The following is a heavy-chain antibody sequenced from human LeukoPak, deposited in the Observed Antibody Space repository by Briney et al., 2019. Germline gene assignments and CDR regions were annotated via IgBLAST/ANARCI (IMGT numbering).Heavy chain of an antibody. CDR1: GFTFGSYS. CDR2: ISSTSSYI. Sequence: PGGSLRLSCAASGFTFGSYSMNWVRQVPGKGLQWVSSISSTSSYIYYADSVKGRFTVSRDNAKNSLSLQMNSLRAEDTALYYCAKADWLKKPAPLDYWGQGTRVTVPS. V-gene: IGHV3-21*04. CDR3: AKADWLKKPAPLDY. J-gene: IGHJ4*02. D-gene: IGHD3/OR15-3a*01.